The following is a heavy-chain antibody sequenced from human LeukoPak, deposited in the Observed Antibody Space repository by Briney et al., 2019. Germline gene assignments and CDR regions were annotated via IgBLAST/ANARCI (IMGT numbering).Heavy chain of an antibody. J-gene: IGHJ4*02. D-gene: IGHD6-13*01. V-gene: IGHV1-2*04. CDR1: GYTFTGYY. CDR2: INPNSGGT. CDR3: ARVGRRAAAGTSHPLDY. Sequence: ASVKVSCKASGYTFTGYYMHWVRQAPGQGLEWMGWINPNSGGTNYAQKFQGWVTMTRDTSISTAYMELSRLRSDDTAVYHCARVGRRAAAGTSHPLDYWGQGTLVTVSS.